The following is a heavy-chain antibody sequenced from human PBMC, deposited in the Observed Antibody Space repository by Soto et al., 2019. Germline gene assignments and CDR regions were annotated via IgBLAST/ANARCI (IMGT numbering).Heavy chain of an antibody. J-gene: IGHJ6*02. CDR1: GFTFSSYW. CDR2: INSDGSST. CDR3: AKLRFLEWKYYYGMDV. V-gene: IGHV3-74*01. D-gene: IGHD3-3*01. Sequence: GGSLRLSCAASGFTFSSYWMHWVRQAPGKGLVWVSRINSDGSSTSYADSVKGRFTISRDNAKNTLYLQMNSLRAEDTAVYYCAKLRFLEWKYYYGMDVWGQGTTVTVSS.